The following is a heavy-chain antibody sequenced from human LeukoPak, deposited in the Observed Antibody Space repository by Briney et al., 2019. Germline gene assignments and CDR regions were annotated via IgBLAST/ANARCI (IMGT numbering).Heavy chain of an antibody. Sequence: SETLSLTCAVYGGSFSGYYWSWIRQPPGKGLEWIGEINYSGSTNYNPSLKSRVTISVDTSKNQFSLKLSSVTAADTAVYYCARGGIVVVVAANFGMDVWGKGTTVTVSS. CDR3: ARGGIVVVVAANFGMDV. J-gene: IGHJ6*04. CDR1: GGSFSGYY. CDR2: INYSGST. D-gene: IGHD2-15*01. V-gene: IGHV4-34*01.